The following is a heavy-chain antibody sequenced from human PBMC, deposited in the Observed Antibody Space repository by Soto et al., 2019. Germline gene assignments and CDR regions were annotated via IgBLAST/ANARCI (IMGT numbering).Heavy chain of an antibody. Sequence: ASVKVSCKASAGTFSSYAISWVRQAPGQGLEWMGGIIPIFGTANYAQKFQGRVTITADKSTSTAYMELSSLRSEDTAVYYCARVRDSRGWYSFDPWGQGTLVTVSS. D-gene: IGHD6-19*01. CDR2: IIPIFGTA. J-gene: IGHJ5*02. CDR1: AGTFSSYA. V-gene: IGHV1-69*06. CDR3: ARVRDSRGWYSFDP.